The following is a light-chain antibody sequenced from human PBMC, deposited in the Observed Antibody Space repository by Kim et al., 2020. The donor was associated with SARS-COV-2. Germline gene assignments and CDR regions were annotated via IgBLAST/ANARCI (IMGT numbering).Light chain of an antibody. CDR2: AAS. Sequence: SSVGDRVTITCRATQGIANYFASFQQKPGKVPKRLIYAASSLQSGVPSRFSGDESGTEFTLTIISLQPENFATYYCLQYKSYPLTFGGGTKVDIK. CDR3: LQYKSYPLT. CDR1: QGIANY. V-gene: IGKV1-17*03. J-gene: IGKJ4*01.